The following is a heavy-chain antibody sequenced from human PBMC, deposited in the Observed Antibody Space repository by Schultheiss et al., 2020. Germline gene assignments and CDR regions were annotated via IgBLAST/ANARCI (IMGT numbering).Heavy chain of an antibody. D-gene: IGHD6-13*01. V-gene: IGHV3-30*03. J-gene: IGHJ4*02. Sequence: GGSLRLPCAASGFTFSSYSMNWVRQAPGKGLKWVAVISYDGSNKYYADSVKGRFTISRDNSKNTLYLQMNSLRAEDTAVYYCAISKTGIAAVIRYFDYWGQGTLVTVSS. CDR2: ISYDGSNK. CDR1: GFTFSSYS. CDR3: AISKTGIAAVIRYFDY.